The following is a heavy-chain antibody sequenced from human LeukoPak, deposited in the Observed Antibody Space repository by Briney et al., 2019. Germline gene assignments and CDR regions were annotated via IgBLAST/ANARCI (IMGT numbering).Heavy chain of an antibody. D-gene: IGHD6-13*01. J-gene: IGHJ4*02. CDR1: GFTFSSYW. V-gene: IGHV3-74*01. CDR2: INSDGSSK. Sequence: GGSLRLSCAASGFTFSSYWMHWVRHAPGKGLVWVSRINSDGSSKSYADSVKGRFTISRDNAKNTLYLQMNSLRAEDTAVYYCARGEAAGTSRFDYWGQGTRVTGSS. CDR3: ARGEAAGTSRFDY.